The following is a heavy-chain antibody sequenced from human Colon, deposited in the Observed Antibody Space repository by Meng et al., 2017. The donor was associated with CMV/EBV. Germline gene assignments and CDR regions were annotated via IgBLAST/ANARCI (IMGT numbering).Heavy chain of an antibody. CDR2: AYYIAAT. CDR1: GASITSGGYY. Sequence: QVQLQGSGPGLVKPSQTLSLTCSVSGASITSGGYYWTWLRQRPGKGLEWIGYAYYIAATSYNPSLKSRVTIALDTSKNQFSLRLTSVTAADTAIYYCAREPMVWGQGILVTVSS. J-gene: IGHJ4*02. V-gene: IGHV4-31*03. CDR3: AREPMV. D-gene: IGHD2-8*01.